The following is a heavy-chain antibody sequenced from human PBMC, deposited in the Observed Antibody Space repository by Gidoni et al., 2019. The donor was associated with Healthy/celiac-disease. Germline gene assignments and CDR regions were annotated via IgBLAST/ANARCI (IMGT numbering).Heavy chain of an antibody. CDR1: GCTFSSDA. J-gene: IGHJ4*02. Sequence: EVQLLESGGGLVQPGGSLRLSCAASGCTFSSDAMSWVRQAPGKGLEWVSAISGSGGSTYYAASVKGRFTISRDNSKNTLYLQMNSLRAEDTAVYYCAKRNSSGWYHTENYFDYWGQGTLVTVSS. V-gene: IGHV3-23*01. D-gene: IGHD6-19*01. CDR3: AKRNSSGWYHTENYFDY. CDR2: ISGSGGST.